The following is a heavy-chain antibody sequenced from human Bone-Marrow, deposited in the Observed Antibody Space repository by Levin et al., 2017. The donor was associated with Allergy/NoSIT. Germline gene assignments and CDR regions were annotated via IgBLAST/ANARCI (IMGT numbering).Heavy chain of an antibody. J-gene: IGHJ4*02. D-gene: IGHD1-26*01. Sequence: GESLKISCAASGFTFSDYYMTWIRQAPGKGLEWISYISSSGSTIYYSDSVKGRFAISRDNAKKALYLQMNSLRTEDTAVYYCASGSSVGWGQGTLVTVSS. CDR3: ASGSSVG. CDR2: ISSSGSTI. V-gene: IGHV3-11*01. CDR1: GFTFSDYY.